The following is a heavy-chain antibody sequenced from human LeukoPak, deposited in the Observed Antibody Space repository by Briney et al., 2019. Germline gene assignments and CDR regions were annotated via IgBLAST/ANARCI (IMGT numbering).Heavy chain of an antibody. D-gene: IGHD2-2*03. CDR3: GRDSQSGYSRSWYQLAQIDY. V-gene: IGHV3-21*01. CDR2: ISGSRTYV. Sequence: GGSLRLSCEASGFSFSDYSINWVRQAPGKGLEWVSSISGSRTYVFYADSVKGRFTLSRDNTKNSVYLQMTSLRAEDTAVYYCGRDSQSGYSRSWYQLAQIDYWGQGTLVTVSS. J-gene: IGHJ4*02. CDR1: GFSFSDYS.